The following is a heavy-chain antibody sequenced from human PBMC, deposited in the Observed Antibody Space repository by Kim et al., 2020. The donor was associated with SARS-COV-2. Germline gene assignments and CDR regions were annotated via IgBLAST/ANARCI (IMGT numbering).Heavy chain of an antibody. D-gene: IGHD3-10*01. V-gene: IGHV1-8*01. CDR3: AGGKGFGDQGGMDV. J-gene: IGHJ6*02. Sequence: AQKFQGRVTMTRNTSISTAYMELSSLRAEDTAVYYCAGGKGFGDQGGMDVWGQGTTVTVSS.